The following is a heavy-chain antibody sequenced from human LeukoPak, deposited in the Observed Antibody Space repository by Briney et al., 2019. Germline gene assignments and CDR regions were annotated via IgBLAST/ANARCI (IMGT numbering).Heavy chain of an antibody. J-gene: IGHJ3*02. D-gene: IGHD4-11*01. V-gene: IGHV4-59*08. CDR2: IDYSGST. CDR1: GGSISSYY. Sequence: SETLSLTCTVSGGSISSYYWSWIRQPPGKGLEWIGYIDYSGSTAYNPSLNGRVAVSLDTSKNQFSLKLSPVTAADTAVYYCARHSGLPEADDAFDIWGQGAMVTVSS. CDR3: ARHSGLPEADDAFDI.